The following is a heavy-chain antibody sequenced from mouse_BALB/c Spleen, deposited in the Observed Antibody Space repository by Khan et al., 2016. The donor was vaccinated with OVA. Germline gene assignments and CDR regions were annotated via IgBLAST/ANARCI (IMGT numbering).Heavy chain of an antibody. Sequence: EVQLQESGPGLVKPSQSLSLTCTVTGYSITSNYAWNWIRQFPGNKLEWMGYISYSGTTSYNPSLKSRISITRDTSKNQFFLQLNSVTTEDTATYACARGNYYGYAIDYCGQGTSVTASS. V-gene: IGHV3-2*02. CDR3: ARGNYYGYAIDY. CDR1: GYSITSNYA. CDR2: ISYSGTT. D-gene: IGHD1-1*01. J-gene: IGHJ4*01.